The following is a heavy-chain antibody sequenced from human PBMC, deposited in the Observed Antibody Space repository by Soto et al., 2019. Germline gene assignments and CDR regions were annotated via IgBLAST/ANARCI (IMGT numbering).Heavy chain of an antibody. CDR1: GGSISGYY. Sequence: LSETLSLTCTVSGGSISGYYWSCLRQPPGKGLEWIGYSSYSGSSNYNPSLKSRVTISVDTSKNQFSLKLSSVTAADTAVYYCARGGASSKCLEAWVQGTMVTVSS. CDR3: ARGGASSKCLEA. CDR2: SSYSGSS. J-gene: IGHJ5*02. D-gene: IGHD3-10*01. V-gene: IGHV4-59*01.